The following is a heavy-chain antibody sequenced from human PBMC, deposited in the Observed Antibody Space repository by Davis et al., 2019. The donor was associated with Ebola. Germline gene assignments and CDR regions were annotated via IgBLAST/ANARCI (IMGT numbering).Heavy chain of an antibody. V-gene: IGHV1-18*01. D-gene: IGHD2-2*01. CDR2: VSGNNGKT. J-gene: IGHJ3*02. CDR1: GYSFSHYS. CDR3: ARDIRVAVPGVMKDAFDI. Sequence: ASVKVSCKASGYSFSHYSFSWVRQAPGQGLEWMGWVSGNNGKTDYAQKFQGRVTMTTDTSTSTAYMELRSLTSDDTAVYYCARDIRVAVPGVMKDAFDIWGQGTMVTVSS.